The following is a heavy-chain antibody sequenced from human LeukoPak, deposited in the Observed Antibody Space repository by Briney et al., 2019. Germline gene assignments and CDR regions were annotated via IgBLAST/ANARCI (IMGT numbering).Heavy chain of an antibody. J-gene: IGHJ6*04. CDR3: ARGLTVTTVRSYYYGMDV. CDR2: IIPIFGTA. Sequence: SVKVSCKASGGTFSSYAISWVRQAPGQGLEWMGGIIPIFGTANYAQKFQGRVTITADESTSTAYMELSSLRSEDTAVYYCARGLTVTTVRSYYYGMDVWGKGTTVTVSS. V-gene: IGHV1-69*13. D-gene: IGHD4-17*01. CDR1: GGTFSSYA.